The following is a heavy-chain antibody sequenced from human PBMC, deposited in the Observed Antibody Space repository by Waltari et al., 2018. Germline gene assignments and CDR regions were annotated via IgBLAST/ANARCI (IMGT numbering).Heavy chain of an antibody. CDR3: ARIKSRAFDI. CDR2: INHSGSGST. Sequence: QVQLQQWGAGLLKPSETLSLTCAVYGGSVSGYYWTWIRQPPGKGLEWIGDINHSGSGSTNYIPSLKSRVTISVDTSKSQFSLKVTSVTAADTAMYYCARIKSRAFDIWGQGTMVTVSS. V-gene: IGHV4-34*01. J-gene: IGHJ3*02. CDR1: GGSVSGYY.